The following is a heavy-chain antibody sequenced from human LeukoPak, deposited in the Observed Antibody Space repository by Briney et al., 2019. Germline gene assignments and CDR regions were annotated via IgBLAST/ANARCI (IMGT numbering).Heavy chain of an antibody. Sequence: GGSLRLSCAASGFSFSNYWMHWVRQAPGKGLVWVSRINSDGSSTTYADSVKGRFTISRDNAKNTLYLQMNSLRAEDTAVYYCARDRVAGYWGAFDIWGQGTMVTVSS. D-gene: IGHD6-19*01. CDR3: ARDRVAGYWGAFDI. CDR1: GFSFSNYW. CDR2: INSDGSST. J-gene: IGHJ3*02. V-gene: IGHV3-74*01.